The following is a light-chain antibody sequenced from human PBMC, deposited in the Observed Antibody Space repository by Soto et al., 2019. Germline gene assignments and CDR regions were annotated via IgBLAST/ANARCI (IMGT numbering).Light chain of an antibody. J-gene: IGLJ2*01. Sequence: QSVLTQPPSVSGAPGQRVTISCTGTGSDVGGYNYVSWYQQHPGKAPKLMIYEVSNRPSGVSNRFSGSKSGNTASLTISGLQAEDEADYYCSSYTSSSTSVVFGGGTKLTVL. CDR2: EVS. CDR1: GSDVGGYNY. CDR3: SSYTSSSTSVV. V-gene: IGLV2-14*01.